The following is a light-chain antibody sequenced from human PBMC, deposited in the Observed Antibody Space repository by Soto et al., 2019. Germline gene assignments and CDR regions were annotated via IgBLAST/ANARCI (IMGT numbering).Light chain of an antibody. CDR3: QQYNNWPPWT. CDR2: GAS. CDR1: QSVSNY. J-gene: IGKJ1*01. Sequence: EVVLSQSPATLSLSPGERATLSCRASQSVSNYLAWYQQKPGQAPRLLIYGASTRATDMSGTFSGRGSGTEFTLTISNVRPEDFAVYYCQQYNNWPPWTFGQGTKVDI. V-gene: IGKV3-15*01.